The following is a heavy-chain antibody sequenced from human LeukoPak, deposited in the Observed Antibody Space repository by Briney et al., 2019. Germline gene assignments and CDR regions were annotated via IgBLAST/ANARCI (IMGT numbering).Heavy chain of an antibody. Sequence: GGSLRLSCAASGFTFSSYEMNWVRQAPGKGLEWVSYISSSGSTIYYADSVKGRFTISRDNAKNSLYLQMGSLRAEDMAVYYCARDSRYCSGGSCHNWFDPWGQGTLVTVSS. V-gene: IGHV3-48*03. CDR1: GFTFSSYE. CDR3: ARDSRYCSGGSCHNWFDP. CDR2: ISSSGSTI. J-gene: IGHJ5*02. D-gene: IGHD2-15*01.